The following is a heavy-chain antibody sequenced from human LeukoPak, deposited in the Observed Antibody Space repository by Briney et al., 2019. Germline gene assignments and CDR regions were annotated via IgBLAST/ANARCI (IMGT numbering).Heavy chain of an antibody. Sequence: PSETLSLTCAVYGGSFSGYHWSWIRQPPGKGLEWIGEINHSGSTNYNPSLKSRVTISVDTSKNQFSLKLSSVTAADTAVYYCARPSGYPPRSAFDIWGQGTMVTVSS. CDR1: GGSFSGYH. J-gene: IGHJ3*02. V-gene: IGHV4-34*01. D-gene: IGHD3-22*01. CDR2: INHSGST. CDR3: ARPSGYPPRSAFDI.